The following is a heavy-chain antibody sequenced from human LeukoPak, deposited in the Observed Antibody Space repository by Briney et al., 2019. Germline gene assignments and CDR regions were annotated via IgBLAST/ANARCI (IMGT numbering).Heavy chain of an antibody. V-gene: IGHV1-46*01. CDR2: TNPSGGST. J-gene: IGHJ4*02. CDR3: ARESLSVGPSSASFDY. D-gene: IGHD1-26*01. CDR1: GYTFTSYY. Sequence: ASVKVSCKASGYTFTSYYMHWVRQAPGQGLEWMGITNPSGGSTSYAQKFQGRVTMTRDMSTSTVYMELSSLRSEDTAVYYCARESLSVGPSSASFDYWGQGTLVTVSS.